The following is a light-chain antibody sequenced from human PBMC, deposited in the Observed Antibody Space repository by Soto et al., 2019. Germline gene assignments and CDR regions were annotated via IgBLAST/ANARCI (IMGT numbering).Light chain of an antibody. J-gene: IGKJ4*01. CDR3: QQRSNWPLLT. CDR2: DAS. Sequence: EIVLTQSPATLSLSPGERATLSCRASQSVSSYLAWYQQKPGQAPRLLIYDASNRATGIPARFSGSGSGTDFSLTISSLEPEDLAVYYCQQRSNWPLLTSGGGTKVEIK. CDR1: QSVSSY. V-gene: IGKV3-11*01.